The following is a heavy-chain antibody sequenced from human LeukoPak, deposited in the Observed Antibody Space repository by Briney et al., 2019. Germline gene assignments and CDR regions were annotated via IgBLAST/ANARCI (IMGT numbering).Heavy chain of an antibody. CDR2: ISYSGST. V-gene: IGHV4-59*12. J-gene: IGHJ4*02. CDR3: ATLGGYCSGGSCFSRYYFDY. D-gene: IGHD2-15*01. CDR1: GGSISPYH. Sequence: SETLSLTCAVSGGSISPYHWTWIRQPPGKGLEWIGYISYSGSTNYNPSLKSRVTISIDTSKNQFSLRLSSVTAADTAVYYCATLGGYCSGGSCFSRYYFDYWGQGTLVTVSS.